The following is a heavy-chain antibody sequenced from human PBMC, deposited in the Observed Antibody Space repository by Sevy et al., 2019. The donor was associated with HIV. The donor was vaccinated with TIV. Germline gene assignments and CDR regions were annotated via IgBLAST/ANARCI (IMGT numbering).Heavy chain of an antibody. CDR2: ISSSSTI. Sequence: GGSLRLSCAASGFTFSSYSMNWVRQAPGKGLEWVSYISSSSTIYYEDSVKGRFTISRDNAKNSLYLQMNSLRDEDTAVYYCARDPPPGSGDSYGFSYWGQGTLVTVSS. J-gene: IGHJ4*02. CDR3: ARDPPPGSGDSYGFSY. D-gene: IGHD5-18*01. CDR1: GFTFSSYS. V-gene: IGHV3-48*02.